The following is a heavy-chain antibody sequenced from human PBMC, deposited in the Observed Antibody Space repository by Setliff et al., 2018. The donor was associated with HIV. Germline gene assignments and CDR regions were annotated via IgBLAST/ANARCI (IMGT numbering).Heavy chain of an antibody. J-gene: IGHJ4*02. CDR2: IYTSGST. Sequence: SETLSLPCTVSGGSISNFYWSWIRQPPGKGLEWIGYIYTSGSTSYNPSLRSRVTLSVDTSKNQFSLKIDSVIAADTAVYYCARDQAPTYYYDNSGYHPWFDYWGQGTLVTVSS. CDR1: GGSISNFY. D-gene: IGHD3-22*01. V-gene: IGHV4-4*09. CDR3: ARDQAPTYYYDNSGYHPWFDY.